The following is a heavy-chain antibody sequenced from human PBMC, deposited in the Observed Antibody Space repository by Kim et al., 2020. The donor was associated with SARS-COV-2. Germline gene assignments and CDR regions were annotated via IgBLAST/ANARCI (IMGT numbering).Heavy chain of an antibody. V-gene: IGHV4-61*02. CDR3: AKTGEFDY. Sequence: SETLSLTCTVSGGSVSSGSYHWSWIRQPAGKGLEWIGRIYTSGSTNYNPSLKSRVTISLDTSKNQFSLKLTSVTAADTAMYYCAKTGEFDYWGQGTLVTVSS. J-gene: IGHJ4*02. CDR1: GGSVSSGSYH. CDR2: IYTSGST. D-gene: IGHD7-27*01.